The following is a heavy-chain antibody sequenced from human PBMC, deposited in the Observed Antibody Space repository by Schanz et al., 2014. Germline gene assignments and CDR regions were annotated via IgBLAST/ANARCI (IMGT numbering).Heavy chain of an antibody. Sequence: EVQLLESGGALEQPGGSLRLSCAASGITFSDYAMSWVRQAPGKGLEWVSFLSSDSRHVYYVESAKGRFTISRDNAKNSLYLQMDSLRGDDTAVYYCARDGIAATTDFEYWGQGTMVTVS. CDR2: LSSDSRHV. D-gene: IGHD1-1*01. CDR3: ARDGIAATTDFEY. CDR1: GITFSDYA. V-gene: IGHV3-21*06. J-gene: IGHJ3*01.